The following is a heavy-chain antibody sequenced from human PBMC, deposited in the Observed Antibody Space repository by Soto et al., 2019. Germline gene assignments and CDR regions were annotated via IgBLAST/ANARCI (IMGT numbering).Heavy chain of an antibody. Sequence: EVQLVESGGGLVQPGGSLRLSCAASGFTVSSFYMTWVRQAPGKGLQWVAVISSGGSTYYADSVKGRFTISRDNSKNTLYLEMTSLRADDTAVYYCARDTFGGAYDFLHGGQGTLVTVSS. V-gene: IGHV3-66*01. D-gene: IGHD3-3*01. CDR2: ISSGGST. J-gene: IGHJ4*02. CDR3: ARDTFGGAYDFLH. CDR1: GFTVSSFY.